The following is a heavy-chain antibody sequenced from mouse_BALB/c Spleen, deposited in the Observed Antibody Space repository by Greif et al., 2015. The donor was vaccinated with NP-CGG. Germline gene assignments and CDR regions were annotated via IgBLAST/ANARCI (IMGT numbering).Heavy chain of an antibody. CDR1: GYSITSDYA. V-gene: IGHV3-2*02. CDR2: ISYSGST. Sequence: EVNLVESGPGLVKPSQSLSLTCTVTGYSITSDYAWNWIRQFPGNKLEWMGYISYSGSTSYNPSLKSRISITQDTSKNQLFLQLNSVTTEDTATYYCARTDYDGYYYAMDYWGQGTSVTVSS. CDR3: ARTDYDGYYYAMDY. J-gene: IGHJ4*01. D-gene: IGHD2-3*01.